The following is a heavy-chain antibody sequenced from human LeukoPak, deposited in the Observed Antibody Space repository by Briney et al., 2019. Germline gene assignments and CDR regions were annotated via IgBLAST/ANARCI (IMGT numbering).Heavy chain of an antibody. CDR3: ASSVPQSPPQDYYYMDV. Sequence: GASVKVSCKASGYTFTSYYMHWVRQAPGQGLEWMGIINPSGGSTSYAQKFQGRVTMTRDMSTSTVYMELSSLRSEDTAVYYCASSVPQSPPQDYYYMDVWGKGTTATVSS. CDR1: GYTFTSYY. D-gene: IGHD1-14*01. CDR2: INPSGGST. J-gene: IGHJ6*03. V-gene: IGHV1-46*01.